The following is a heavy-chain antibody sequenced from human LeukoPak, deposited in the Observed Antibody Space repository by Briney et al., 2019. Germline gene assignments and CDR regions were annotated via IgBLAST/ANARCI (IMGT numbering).Heavy chain of an antibody. D-gene: IGHD3-9*01. V-gene: IGHV6-1*01. Sequence: SHTLSLTCAISGDSVSSNSAAWNWIRQSPSRGLEWLGRTYYRSKWYNDYAVSVKSRITINPDTSKNQFSLQLNSVTPEDTAVYYCAREILRYFDWLLRDYYYYGMDVWGQGTTVTVSS. CDR3: AREILRYFDWLLRDYYYYGMDV. J-gene: IGHJ6*02. CDR2: TYYRSKWYN. CDR1: GDSVSSNSAA.